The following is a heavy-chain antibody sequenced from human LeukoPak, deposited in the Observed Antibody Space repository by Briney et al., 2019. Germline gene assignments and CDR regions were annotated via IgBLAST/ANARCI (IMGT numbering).Heavy chain of an antibody. CDR2: FKTKYSQV. Sequence: GGSLRLSYVASGFTFSDYAMNWVRQAPGKGLEWVSTFKTKYSQVYYAESVRGRFTISTDNSEKTVYLQMNSLRAEDTALYYCARSVPDYTRFDYWGQGALVTVSS. CDR3: ARSVPDYTRFDY. D-gene: IGHD4-11*01. J-gene: IGHJ4*02. V-gene: IGHV3-23*05. CDR1: GFTFSDYA.